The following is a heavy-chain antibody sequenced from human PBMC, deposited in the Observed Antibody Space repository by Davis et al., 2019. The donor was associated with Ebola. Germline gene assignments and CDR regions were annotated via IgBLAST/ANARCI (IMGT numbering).Heavy chain of an antibody. J-gene: IGHJ6*02. CDR1: GGSFSGYY. CDR2: INHSGST. D-gene: IGHD2-15*01. V-gene: IGHV4-34*01. CDR3: ARHLSNCSGGSCYPPHYYGMDV. Sequence: MPSETLSLTCAVYGGSFSGYYWSWIRQPPGKGLEWIGEINHSGSTNYNPSLKSRVTISVDTSKNQFSLKLRAVTAADTAVYYCARHLSNCSGGSCYPPHYYGMDVWGQGTTVTVSS.